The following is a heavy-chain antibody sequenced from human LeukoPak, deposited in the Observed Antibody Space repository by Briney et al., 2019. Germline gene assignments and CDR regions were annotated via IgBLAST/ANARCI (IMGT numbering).Heavy chain of an antibody. D-gene: IGHD6-13*01. V-gene: IGHV6-1*01. Sequence: SQTLSLTCAISGVTVFSNSAAWNWIGQSPSRGLEWVGRTYYRSKWYDDYAVSAKGRITIIPDTSKNQFSLQLNSVTPEDTAVYNCARDTIAAAGTSPFDYWGQGTLVTVSS. CDR2: TYYRSKWYD. CDR3: ARDTIAAAGTSPFDY. J-gene: IGHJ4*02. CDR1: GVTVFSNSAA.